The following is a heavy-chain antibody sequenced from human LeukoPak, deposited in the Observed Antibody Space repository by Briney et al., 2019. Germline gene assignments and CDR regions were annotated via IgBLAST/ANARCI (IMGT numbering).Heavy chain of an antibody. Sequence: GESLKISCKGSGYSFTRKWIGWVRQMPGKGLESMAIIYPGDSDTRYSPSFQGQVTISADKSINTAYLQWSSLKASDTAMYYCARRVVNNRNWYFDLWGRGTLVTVSS. D-gene: IGHD4-23*01. J-gene: IGHJ2*01. CDR2: IYPGDSDT. CDR1: GYSFTRKW. V-gene: IGHV5-51*01. CDR3: ARRVVNNRNWYFDL.